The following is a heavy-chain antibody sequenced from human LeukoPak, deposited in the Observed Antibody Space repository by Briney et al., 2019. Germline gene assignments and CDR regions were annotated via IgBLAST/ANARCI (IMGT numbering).Heavy chain of an antibody. V-gene: IGHV3-23*01. D-gene: IGHD2-15*01. CDR1: GFTFSTYA. J-gene: IGHJ4*02. CDR3: AKGEGGSCSSSSCSTYFDY. CDR2: ISGGGEST. Sequence: GSLRLSCAASGFTFSTYAMNWVRQAPGEGLEWVSAISGGGESTYNADSVKGWFIISRDNSKNTLYLQMNGLRAEDTAIYYCAKGEGGSCSSSSCSTYFDYWGQGTLVTVSS.